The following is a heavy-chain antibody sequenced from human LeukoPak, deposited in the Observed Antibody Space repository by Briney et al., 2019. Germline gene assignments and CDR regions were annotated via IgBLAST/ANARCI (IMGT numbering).Heavy chain of an antibody. CDR3: AKDQGDYYYYYGMDV. V-gene: IGHV3-30*18. Sequence: GGSLRLSCAASGFTFSSYGMHWVRQAPGKGLEWVAVISYDGSNKYYADSVKGRFTISRDNSKNTLYLQMNSLRAEDTAVCYCAKDQGDYYYYYGMDVWGQGTTVTVSS. CDR1: GFTFSSYG. J-gene: IGHJ6*02. D-gene: IGHD3-16*01. CDR2: ISYDGSNK.